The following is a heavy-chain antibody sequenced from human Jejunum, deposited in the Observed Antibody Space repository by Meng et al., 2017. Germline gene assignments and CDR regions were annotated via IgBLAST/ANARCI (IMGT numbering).Heavy chain of an antibody. CDR2: INGGNGNT. D-gene: IGHD3-10*01. V-gene: IGHV1-3*01. CDR1: GYTFTSYS. J-gene: IGHJ4*02. CDR3: ARSLQYGSGSYFSDY. Sequence: QVQLGQSGAEVKVTGASVKVSCKASGYTFTSYSMHWVRQAPGQGLEWMGWINGGNGNTYYKQKFRGRVTFIRDPSATTAYMELSSLTSEDTAVYYCARSLQYGSGSYFSDYWGQGTLVTVSS.